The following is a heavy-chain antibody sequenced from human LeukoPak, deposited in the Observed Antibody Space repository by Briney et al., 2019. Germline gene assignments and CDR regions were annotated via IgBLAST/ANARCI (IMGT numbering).Heavy chain of an antibody. Sequence: GGSLRLSCAASGLSISNFWMHWVRQAPGKGLEWVAIIDKNGNEIKYVDSVKGRFTLSRDNAKNAVYLQMNSLRTEDTALYYCVTDGDKWNDFEYWGQGTLVTVSS. V-gene: IGHV3-7*01. CDR2: IDKNGNEI. J-gene: IGHJ4*02. CDR1: GLSISNFW. D-gene: IGHD1-1*01. CDR3: VTDGDKWNDFEY.